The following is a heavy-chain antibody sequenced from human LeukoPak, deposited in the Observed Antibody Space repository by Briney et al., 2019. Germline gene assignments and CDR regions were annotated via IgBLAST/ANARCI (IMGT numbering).Heavy chain of an antibody. CDR1: GFTFSSYD. Sequence: GGSLRLSCAASGFTFSSYDMHWVRQVTGKGLEWVSGIGIAGDTYYRGSVKGRFTISRENAKNSLYLQMRSLRAGDTAVYYCAKPAISSRGWYYDYWGQGTLVTVSS. CDR3: AKPAISSRGWYYDY. V-gene: IGHV3-13*01. J-gene: IGHJ4*02. D-gene: IGHD6-19*01. CDR2: IGIAGDT.